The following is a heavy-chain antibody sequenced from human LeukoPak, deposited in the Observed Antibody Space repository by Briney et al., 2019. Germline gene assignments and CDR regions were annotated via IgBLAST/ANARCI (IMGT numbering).Heavy chain of an antibody. CDR1: GFTFSSYA. J-gene: IGHJ4*02. Sequence: PGRSLRLSCAASGFTFSSYAMHWVRQAPGKGLEWVAVISYDGSNKDYADSVKGRFTISRDNSKNTLYLQMNSLRAEDTAVYYCARGPPQAYCGGDCQTYFDYWGQGTLVTVSS. V-gene: IGHV3-30-3*01. CDR2: ISYDGSNK. CDR3: ARGPPQAYCGGDCQTYFDY. D-gene: IGHD2-21*02.